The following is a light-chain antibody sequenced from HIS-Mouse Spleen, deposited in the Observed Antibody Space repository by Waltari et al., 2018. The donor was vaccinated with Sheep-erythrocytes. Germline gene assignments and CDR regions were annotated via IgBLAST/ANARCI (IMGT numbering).Light chain of an antibody. J-gene: IGKJ3*01. V-gene: IGKV2-28*01. CDR1: QSLLHSNGYNY. CDR2: LGS. Sequence: DIVMTQSPLSLPVTPGEPASISFRSSQSLLHSNGYNYLDWYLQKPSQSPQLLIYLGSNRASGVPDRFSGSGSGTDFTLKISRVEAEDVGVYYCMQALQTPFTFGPGTKVDIK. CDR3: MQALQTPFT.